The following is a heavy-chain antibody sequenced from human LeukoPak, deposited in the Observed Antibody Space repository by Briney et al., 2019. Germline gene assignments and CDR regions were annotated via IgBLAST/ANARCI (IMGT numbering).Heavy chain of an antibody. J-gene: IGHJ4*02. CDR3: AKGTPIMDCDNSAGDH. D-gene: IGHD3-22*01. CDR2: IGGSGGST. V-gene: IGHV3-23*01. CDR1: GFTFSSYA. Sequence: GGSLRLSCAASGFTFSSYAMSWVRQAPGKGLEWVSAIGGSGGSTYYADSVKGRFTISRDNSRNTLYLQMNSLTVEDTAVYYCAKGTPIMDCDNSAGDHWGQGTLVTVSS.